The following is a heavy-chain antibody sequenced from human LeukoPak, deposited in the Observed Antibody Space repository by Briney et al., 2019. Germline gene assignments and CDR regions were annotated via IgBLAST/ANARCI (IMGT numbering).Heavy chain of an antibody. CDR3: ARYETSKYYYDSSGYKSPFDY. V-gene: IGHV1-18*01. J-gene: IGHJ4*02. D-gene: IGHD3-22*01. Sequence: ASVKVSCKASGYTFTSYGISWVRQASGQGLEWMGWISAYNGNTNYAQKLQGRVTMTTDTSTSTAYMELRSLRSDDTAVYYCARYETSKYYYDSSGYKSPFDYWGQGTLVTVSS. CDR1: GYTFTSYG. CDR2: ISAYNGNT.